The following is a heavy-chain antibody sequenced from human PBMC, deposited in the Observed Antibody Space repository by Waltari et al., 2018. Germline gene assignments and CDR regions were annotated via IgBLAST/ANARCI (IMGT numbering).Heavy chain of an antibody. D-gene: IGHD6-13*01. V-gene: IGHV3-53*01. CDR1: GFTVGSNY. J-gene: IGHJ4*02. CDR2: IYSGGST. Sequence: EVQLVESGGGLIQPGGSLRLSGAASGFTVGSNYRSWVRQAPGKVLEWVSVIYSGGSTYYADSVKGRFTISRDNSKNTLYLQMNSLRAEDTAVYYCASQIAHYFDYWGQGTLVTVSS. CDR3: ASQIAHYFDY.